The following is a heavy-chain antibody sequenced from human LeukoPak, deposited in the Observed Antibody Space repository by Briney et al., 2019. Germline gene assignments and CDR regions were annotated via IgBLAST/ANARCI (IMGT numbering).Heavy chain of an antibody. CDR3: AKDRVTAMVTLLDY. Sequence: GGSLRLSCAASGFTFSSYAMNWVRQAPGKGLEWVSGINSSGGGTYYADSVKGRFTISRDNSKNTLYLQMNSLRAEDTAVYYCAKDRVTAMVTLLDYWGQGTLVTVSS. J-gene: IGHJ4*02. CDR2: INSSGGGT. V-gene: IGHV3-23*01. CDR1: GFTFSSYA. D-gene: IGHD5-18*01.